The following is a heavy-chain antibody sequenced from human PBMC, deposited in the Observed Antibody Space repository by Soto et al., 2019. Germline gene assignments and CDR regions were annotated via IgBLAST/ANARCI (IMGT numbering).Heavy chain of an antibody. Sequence: GGSLRLSCAASGFTFSSYGMHWVRQAPGKGLEWVAVISYDGSNKYYADSVKGRFTISRDNSKNTLYPQMNSLRAEDTAVYYCAKDTWPLGYCSSTSCYGGDYWGQGTLVTVSS. CDR2: ISYDGSNK. V-gene: IGHV3-30*18. J-gene: IGHJ4*02. CDR3: AKDTWPLGYCSSTSCYGGDY. CDR1: GFTFSSYG. D-gene: IGHD2-2*01.